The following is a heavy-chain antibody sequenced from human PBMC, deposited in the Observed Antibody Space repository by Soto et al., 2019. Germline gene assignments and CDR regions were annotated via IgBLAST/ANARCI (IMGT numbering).Heavy chain of an antibody. D-gene: IGHD2-8*01. V-gene: IGHV4-34*01. Sequence: KASETLSLTCAVYGGSFSGYYWSWIRQPPGKGLEWIGEINHSGSTNYNPSLKSRVTISVDTSKNQFSLKLSSVTAADTAVYYCARGRVLMVYAITYYYYYGMDVWGQGTTVTVSS. CDR1: GGSFSGYY. J-gene: IGHJ6*02. CDR3: ARGRVLMVYAITYYYYYGMDV. CDR2: INHSGST.